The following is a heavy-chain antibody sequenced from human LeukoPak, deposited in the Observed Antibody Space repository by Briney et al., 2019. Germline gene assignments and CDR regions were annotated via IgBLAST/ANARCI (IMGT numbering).Heavy chain of an antibody. CDR1: GYTLTDYY. CDR3: ARGRNIEMTTMSGGSDY. D-gene: IGHD5-24*01. Sequence: ASVKASCKASGYTLTDYYIHWVRPAPGQGLGWMGWLNPNGGETNDAQKFQGRVSMTRDTPISTAYMNMSDLRSDDTAVYYCARGRNIEMTTMSGGSDYWGQGTLVTVSS. CDR2: LNPNGGET. J-gene: IGHJ4*02. V-gene: IGHV1-2*02.